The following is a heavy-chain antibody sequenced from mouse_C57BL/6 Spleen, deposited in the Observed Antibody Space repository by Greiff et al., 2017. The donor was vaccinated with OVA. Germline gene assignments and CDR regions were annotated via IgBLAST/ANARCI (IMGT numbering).Heavy chain of an antibody. J-gene: IGHJ2*01. Sequence: QVQLQQPGAELVKPGASVKLSCKASGYTFTSYWMQWVKQRPGQGLEWIGEIDPSDSYTNYNQQFKGKATLTVDTSSSTAYMQLSSLTSEDSAVYYCASRYYGSSYDYFDYWGQGTTLTVSS. V-gene: IGHV1-50*01. CDR2: IDPSDSYT. CDR3: ASRYYGSSYDYFDY. CDR1: GYTFTSYW. D-gene: IGHD1-1*01.